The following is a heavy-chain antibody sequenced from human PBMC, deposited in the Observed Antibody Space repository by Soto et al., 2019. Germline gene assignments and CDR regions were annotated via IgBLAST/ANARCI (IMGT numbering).Heavy chain of an antibody. CDR1: GYTFTSYD. CDR2: MNPNSGNT. V-gene: IGHV1-8*01. J-gene: IGHJ6*02. Sequence: ASVKVSCKASGYTFTSYDINWVRQATGQGLEWMGWMNPNSGNTGYAQKFQGRVTMTRNTSISTAYMELSSLRSEDTAVYYCARGRIVVVTADSMDVWGQGTTVTVSS. CDR3: ARGRIVVVTADSMDV. D-gene: IGHD2-21*02.